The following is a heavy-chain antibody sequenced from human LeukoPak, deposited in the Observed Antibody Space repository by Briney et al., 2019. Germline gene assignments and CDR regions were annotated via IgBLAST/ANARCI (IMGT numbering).Heavy chain of an antibody. CDR2: ISGSGGST. D-gene: IGHD1-26*01. V-gene: IGHV3-23*01. J-gene: IGHJ4*02. CDR3: AKDRSIGTYYTFDH. Sequence: GGSLRLSCAASGFTFSSYAMSWVRQAPGKGLEWVSAISGSGGSTYYADSVKGRFTVSRDNSKNSLYLQMSSLTAADTAVYYCAKDRSIGTYYTFDHWGQGTLVTVSS. CDR1: GFTFSSYA.